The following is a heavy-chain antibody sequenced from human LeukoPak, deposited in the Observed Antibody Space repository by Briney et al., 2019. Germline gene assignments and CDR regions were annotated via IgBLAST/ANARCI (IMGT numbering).Heavy chain of an antibody. D-gene: IGHD6-19*01. Sequence: SETLSLTCTVSGGSISSYYWSWIRQPAGKGLEWIGRIYTSGSTNYNPPLKSRVTMSVDTSKNQFSLKLSSVTAADTAVYYCARDLTVAVAVTNWFDPWGQGTLVTVSS. V-gene: IGHV4-4*07. CDR1: GGSISSYY. CDR2: IYTSGST. CDR3: ARDLTVAVAVTNWFDP. J-gene: IGHJ5*02.